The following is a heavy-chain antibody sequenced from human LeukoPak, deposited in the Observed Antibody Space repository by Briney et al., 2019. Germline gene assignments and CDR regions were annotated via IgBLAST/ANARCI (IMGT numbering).Heavy chain of an antibody. CDR1: GYSLRSGFY. V-gene: IGHV4-38-2*02. Sequence: SETLSLTCTVSGYSLRSGFYWGWIRQPPGKGLEWIGNIYHSGITYYTPSLKSRVTISVVTSKNQFYLELNSVTAADTAVYYCARAVGSFDWLPLFDYWGQGTLVTVSS. CDR3: ARAVGSFDWLPLFDY. CDR2: IYHSGIT. J-gene: IGHJ4*02. D-gene: IGHD3-9*01.